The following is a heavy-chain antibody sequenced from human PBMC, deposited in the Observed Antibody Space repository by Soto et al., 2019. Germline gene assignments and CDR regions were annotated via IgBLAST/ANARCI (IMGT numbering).Heavy chain of an antibody. CDR1: GGSFSGFY. J-gene: IGHJ4*02. V-gene: IGHV4-34*01. CDR3: ARGNYAIVVDY. CDR2: INHSGST. Sequence: SETLSLTCAIYGGSFSGFYWSWIRQPPGKGLEWIGEINHSGSTNYNPSLTSRVTISVDTSKNQFSLKLSSVTAADTAVYYCARGNYAIVVDYWGQGTLVTVSS. D-gene: IGHD3-22*01.